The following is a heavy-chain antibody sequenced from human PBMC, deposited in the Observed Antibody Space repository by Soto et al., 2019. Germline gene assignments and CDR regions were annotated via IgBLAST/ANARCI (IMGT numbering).Heavy chain of an antibody. CDR1: GFTFNTYG. CDR2: ISYDGSNE. V-gene: IGHV3-30*18. D-gene: IGHD6-19*01. Sequence: GGSLRLSCAASGFTFNTYGMHWVRQAPGKGLEWVAFISYDGSNEYYADSVKGRFTISRDNSKNTVFLQMNSLRGEDTAVYYCAKSLAVAAGWFDPWGQGALVTVS. J-gene: IGHJ5*02. CDR3: AKSLAVAAGWFDP.